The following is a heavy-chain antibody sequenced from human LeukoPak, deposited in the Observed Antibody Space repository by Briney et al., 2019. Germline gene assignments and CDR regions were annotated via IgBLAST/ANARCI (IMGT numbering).Heavy chain of an antibody. Sequence: SVKVSCKPSGYTFTRYYIHWVRQAPGQGLEWMGRIIPILNITHYAQKFQGRVTIAADKSTSTAYMELSSLRSEDTAMYYCARDDDRAREIDYWGQGTLVTVSS. D-gene: IGHD3-22*01. CDR1: GYTFTRYY. J-gene: IGHJ4*02. CDR3: ARDDDRAREIDY. V-gene: IGHV1-69*04. CDR2: IIPILNIT.